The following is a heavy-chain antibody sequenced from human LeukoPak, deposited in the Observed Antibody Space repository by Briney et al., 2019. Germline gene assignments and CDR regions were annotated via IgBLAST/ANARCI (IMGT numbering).Heavy chain of an antibody. CDR3: ARDGLGNYYYYMDV. Sequence: GGSLRLSCAASGFTFSSYWMSWVRQAPGKGLEWVANIKQDGSEKYYVDSVKGRFTISRDNAKNSLYLQMNSLRAEDTAVYYCARDGLGNYYYYMDVWGKGTTVTVSS. D-gene: IGHD7-27*01. CDR1: GFTFSSYW. J-gene: IGHJ6*03. V-gene: IGHV3-7*01. CDR2: IKQDGSEK.